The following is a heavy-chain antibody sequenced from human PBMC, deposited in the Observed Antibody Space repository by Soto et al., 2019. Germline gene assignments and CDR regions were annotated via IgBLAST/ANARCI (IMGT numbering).Heavy chain of an antibody. CDR3: TREGGSGPYGMDV. CDR1: GFTFSNAW. J-gene: IGHJ6*02. Sequence: EVQLVESGGGLVKPGGSLRLSCAASGFTFSNAWMSWVRQAPGKGLEWVGRIKSKTDGGTTDYAAPVKGRFTISRDDSKNTLYLQMNSLKTEDTVVYYCTREGGSGPYGMDVWGQGTTVTVSS. V-gene: IGHV3-15*01. CDR2: IKSKTDGGTT. D-gene: IGHD2-15*01.